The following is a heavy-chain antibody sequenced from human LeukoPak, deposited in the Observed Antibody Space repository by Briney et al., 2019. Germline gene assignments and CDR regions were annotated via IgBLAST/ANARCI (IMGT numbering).Heavy chain of an antibody. CDR3: VRGVPVTPGIDY. Sequence: GGSLRLSCAASGFTFSSYCMHWVRQPPGKGLVWVSQICTDETTIRNADSVKGRFTISRDNAKNTLYLQMSSLRVEDTAVYYCVRGVPVTPGIDYWGQETLVTVSS. D-gene: IGHD2-2*01. J-gene: IGHJ4*02. CDR2: ICTDETTI. V-gene: IGHV3-74*01. CDR1: GFTFSSYC.